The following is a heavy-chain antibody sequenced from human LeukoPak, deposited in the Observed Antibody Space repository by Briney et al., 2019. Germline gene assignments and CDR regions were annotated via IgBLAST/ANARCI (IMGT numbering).Heavy chain of an antibody. CDR3: ARLLSGYSNY. V-gene: IGHV4-4*02. J-gene: IGHJ4*02. Sequence: SETLSLTCAVSGGSISSSNWWSWVRQPPGKGLEWIGEINHSGSTYYNPSLKSRVTISVDTSKNQFSLKLSSVTAADTAVYYCARLLSGYSNYWGQGTLVTVSS. D-gene: IGHD2-2*03. CDR2: INHSGST. CDR1: GGSISSSNW.